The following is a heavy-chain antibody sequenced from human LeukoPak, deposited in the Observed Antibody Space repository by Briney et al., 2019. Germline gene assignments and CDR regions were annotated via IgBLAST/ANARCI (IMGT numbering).Heavy chain of an antibody. J-gene: IGHJ3*02. CDR3: ARGSSYCGGDCYNHAFDI. V-gene: IGHV4-34*01. D-gene: IGHD2-21*02. Sequence: SETLSLTCAVYGGSFSGYYWSWIRQPPGKGLEWIGEINHSGSTNYNPSLKSRVTISVDTSKNQFSLKLSSVTAADTAVYHCARGSSYCGGDCYNHAFDIWGQGTMVTVSS. CDR2: INHSGST. CDR1: GGSFSGYY.